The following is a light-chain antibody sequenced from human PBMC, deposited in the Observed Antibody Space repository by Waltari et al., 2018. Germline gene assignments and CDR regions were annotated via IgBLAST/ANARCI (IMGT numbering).Light chain of an antibody. CDR3: MQALPPNT. J-gene: IGKJ2*01. Sequence: DLVITQSPLSLSVTPGEPASISCRPRQSLLYSTGYNYLDWYVQKPGQSPQLLIYLVSNRASGVPERFSGSGSGTDFTLKISRVEAEDVGVYYCMQALPPNTFGQGTKLEIK. CDR1: QSLLYSTGYNY. CDR2: LVS. V-gene: IGKV2-28*01.